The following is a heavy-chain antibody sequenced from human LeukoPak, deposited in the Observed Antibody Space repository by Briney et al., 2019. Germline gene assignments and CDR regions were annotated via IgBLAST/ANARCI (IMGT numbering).Heavy chain of an antibody. V-gene: IGHV2-70*11. CDR1: GFSLSTSGRC. Sequence: SGPALVKPTQTLTLTCTFSGFSLSTSGRCVSWIRQPPGKALEWLARIDWDDDKYYSTSLKTRLTISKDTSKNQVVLTMTNMDPVDTATYYCARIRYYGSGSYNLDYWGQGTLVTVSS. CDR2: IDWDDDK. J-gene: IGHJ4*02. D-gene: IGHD3-10*01. CDR3: ARIRYYGSGSYNLDY.